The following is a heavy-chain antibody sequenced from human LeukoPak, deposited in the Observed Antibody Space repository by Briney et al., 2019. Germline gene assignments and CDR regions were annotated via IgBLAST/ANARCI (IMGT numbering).Heavy chain of an antibody. CDR2: IYYSGST. CDR1: GGSISSGDYY. D-gene: IGHD1-26*01. Sequence: SETLSLTCTVSGGSISSGDYYWSWIRQPPGKGLEWTGYIYYSGSTNYNPSLKSRVTISVDTSKNQFSLKLSSVTAADTAVYYCARGYSGNLGDFWGQGTLVTVSS. J-gene: IGHJ4*02. V-gene: IGHV4-61*08. CDR3: ARGYSGNLGDF.